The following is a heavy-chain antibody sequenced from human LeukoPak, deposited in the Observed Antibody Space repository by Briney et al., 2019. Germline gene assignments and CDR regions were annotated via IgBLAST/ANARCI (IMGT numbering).Heavy chain of an antibody. Sequence: MSSETLSLTCAVYGGSLNDYYWSWIRQPPGKGLEWIGEINHGGSTNYNSSLKSRVTMSVNPSKNQFSLKLTSVTAADTAVYYCARGALAIGGSDYFAYWGQRALVSVSS. J-gene: IGHJ4*02. CDR2: INHGGST. V-gene: IGHV4-34*01. CDR3: ARGALAIGGSDYFAY. CDR1: GGSLNDYY.